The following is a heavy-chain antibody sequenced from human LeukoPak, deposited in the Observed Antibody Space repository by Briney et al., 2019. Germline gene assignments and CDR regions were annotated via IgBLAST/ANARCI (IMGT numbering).Heavy chain of an antibody. J-gene: IGHJ5*02. D-gene: IGHD2-15*01. CDR1: GGSFRGYY. CDR3: ARGVSDIEA. Sequence: SETLSLTCAVYGGSFRGYYWSWIRQPPGKGLEWIGEINHSGSTNYNPSLKSRVTISVDTSKNQFSLKLSSVTAADTAVYYCARGVSDIEAWGQGTLVTVSS. CDR2: INHSGST. V-gene: IGHV4-34*01.